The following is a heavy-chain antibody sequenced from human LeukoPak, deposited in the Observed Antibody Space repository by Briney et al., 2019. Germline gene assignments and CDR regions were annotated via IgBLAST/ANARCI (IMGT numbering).Heavy chain of an antibody. CDR1: GGSFSGYY. CDR3: ARGKRGYYDFWSGYYRGQNWFDP. D-gene: IGHD3-3*01. J-gene: IGHJ5*02. V-gene: IGHV4-34*01. CDR2: INHSGST. Sequence: SETLSLTCAVYGGSFSGYYWSWIRQPPGKGLEWIGEINHSGSTNYNPSLKSRVTISVDTSNNQFSLKLSSVTAADTAVYYCARGKRGYYDFWSGYYRGQNWFDPWGQGTLVTVSS.